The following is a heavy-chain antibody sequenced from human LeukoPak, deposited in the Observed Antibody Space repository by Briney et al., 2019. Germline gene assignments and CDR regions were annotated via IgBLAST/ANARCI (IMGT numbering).Heavy chain of an antibody. Sequence: GGSLRLSCAASGFTFSTFWMSWFRQAPGKGLEWVANIKEDGSKKFYVDSVKGRFTISRDNAKNSLYLQMNSLRADDTALYLCARVSGGSYYGDFDYWGQGTLVTVSS. J-gene: IGHJ4*02. CDR2: IKEDGSKK. CDR3: ARVSGGSYYGDFDY. V-gene: IGHV3-7*03. CDR1: GFTFSTFW. D-gene: IGHD1-26*01.